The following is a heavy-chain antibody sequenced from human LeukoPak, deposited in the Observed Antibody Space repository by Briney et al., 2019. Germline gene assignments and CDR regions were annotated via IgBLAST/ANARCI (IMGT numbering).Heavy chain of an antibody. Sequence: SGGSLRLSCAASGFTFSGYAMSWVRQAPGKGLEWVSAISGSGGSTYYADSVKGRFTISRDNSKNTLYLQMNSLRAEDTAVYYCAKDANDILTGYYSSDAFDIWGQGTMVTVSS. J-gene: IGHJ3*02. D-gene: IGHD3-9*01. CDR2: ISGSGGST. CDR1: GFTFSGYA. V-gene: IGHV3-23*01. CDR3: AKDANDILTGYYSSDAFDI.